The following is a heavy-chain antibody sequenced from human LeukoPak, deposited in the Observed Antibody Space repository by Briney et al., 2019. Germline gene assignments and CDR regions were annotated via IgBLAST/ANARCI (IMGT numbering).Heavy chain of an antibody. D-gene: IGHD2-15*01. CDR2: INHSGST. CDR3: AREIVVVVAATDSYYFDY. J-gene: IGHJ4*02. Sequence: SETLSLTCAVYGGSFSGYYWSWLRQPPGKGLEWIGEINHSGSTNYNPSLKSRVTISVDTSKNQFSLKLSSVTAADTAVYYCAREIVVVVAATDSYYFDYWGQGTLVTVSS. V-gene: IGHV4-34*01. CDR1: GGSFSGYY.